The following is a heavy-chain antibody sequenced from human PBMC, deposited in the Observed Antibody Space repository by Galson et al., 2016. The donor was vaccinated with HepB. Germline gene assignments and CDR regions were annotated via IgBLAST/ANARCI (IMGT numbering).Heavy chain of an antibody. Sequence: QSGAEVTKPGDSLKIPCKGARYSFTSYWIGWVRQMPGKGLEWMGIIYPGDSETRYSPSFQGQVTISADKSITTAYLDWSSLKASDTAMYYCSRIEQATDRAAFEIGGQGTMVTVSS. CDR2: IYPGDSET. J-gene: IGHJ3*02. V-gene: IGHV5-51*01. D-gene: IGHD5-24*01. CDR3: SRIEQATDRAAFEI. CDR1: RYSFTSYW.